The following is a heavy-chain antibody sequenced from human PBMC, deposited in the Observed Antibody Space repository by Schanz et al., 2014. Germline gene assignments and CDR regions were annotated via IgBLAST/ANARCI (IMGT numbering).Heavy chain of an antibody. CDR1: GYTFTSYG. V-gene: IGHV1-18*01. CDR2: ISAYNGHT. CDR3: VRDAGWAFGDYHGMDV. J-gene: IGHJ6*02. Sequence: QVQLVQSGAEVKKPGVSVKVSCKASGYTFTSYGITWVRQAPGQGLEWMGWISAYNGHTTYAQKFQGRGTMTTDTSTSTAYMELRSLISDDTAVYYCVRDAGWAFGDYHGMDVWGQGTSVTVSS. D-gene: IGHD3-10*01.